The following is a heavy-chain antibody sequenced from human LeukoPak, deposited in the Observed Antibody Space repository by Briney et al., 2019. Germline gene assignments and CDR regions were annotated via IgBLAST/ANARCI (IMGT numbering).Heavy chain of an antibody. CDR2: IYYSGST. CDR1: GGSISSYY. Sequence: SETLSLTCTVSGGSISSYYWSWLRQPPGKGLEWIGYIYYSGSTNYNPSLKSRVTISVDTSKNQFSLKLSSVTAADTAVYYCARGGGSSMSFRFDPWGQGTLVTVSS. D-gene: IGHD2-15*01. CDR3: ARGGGSSMSFRFDP. J-gene: IGHJ5*02. V-gene: IGHV4-59*01.